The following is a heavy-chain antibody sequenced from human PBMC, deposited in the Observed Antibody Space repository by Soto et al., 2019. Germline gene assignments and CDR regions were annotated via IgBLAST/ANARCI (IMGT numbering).Heavy chain of an antibody. Sequence: QVQLVQSGVEVKKPGASVKVSCKASGYTFISHGISWVRQAPGQGLEWMGWISGKNGNTNYAQKLQGRVTLTTDTSMSTAYMELRSLRSHDTAVYYCARVSSSIVVVPDYGMDVWGQGTTVTVSS. CDR1: GYTFISHG. CDR2: ISGKNGNT. CDR3: ARVSSSIVVVPDYGMDV. J-gene: IGHJ6*02. V-gene: IGHV1-18*04. D-gene: IGHD2-15*01.